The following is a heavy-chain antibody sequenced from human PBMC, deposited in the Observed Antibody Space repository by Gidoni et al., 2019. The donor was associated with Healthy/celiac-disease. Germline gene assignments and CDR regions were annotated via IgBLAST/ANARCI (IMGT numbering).Heavy chain of an antibody. J-gene: IGHJ6*03. CDR2: ISGSGGST. CDR3: AKDLVEWRLTHYYYMDV. CDR1: GFTFSSYA. D-gene: IGHD3-16*01. V-gene: IGHV3-23*01. Sequence: EVQLLESGGGLVQPGGSLRLSCAASGFTFSSYAMSWVRQAPGKGLEWVSAISGSGGSTYYADSVKGRFTISRDNSKNTLYLQMNSLRAEDTAVYYCAKDLVEWRLTHYYYMDVWGKGTTVTVSS.